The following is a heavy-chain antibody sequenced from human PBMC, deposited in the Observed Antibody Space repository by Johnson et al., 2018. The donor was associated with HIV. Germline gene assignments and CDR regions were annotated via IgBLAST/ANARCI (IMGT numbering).Heavy chain of an antibody. CDR2: ISYDGSNH. D-gene: IGHD3-22*01. J-gene: IGHJ3*02. V-gene: IGHV3-30*18. Sequence: QAQLVESGGGVVQPGGSLRLSCAASGFTFTSYGMHWVRQAPGKGLEWVAVISYDGSNHYYADSVKGRFTISRDNSKKTLDLQMNSLRAEDTAVYYCAKDFYDSSGYYICAFDIWGQGTMVTVSS. CDR1: GFTFTSYG. CDR3: AKDFYDSSGYYICAFDI.